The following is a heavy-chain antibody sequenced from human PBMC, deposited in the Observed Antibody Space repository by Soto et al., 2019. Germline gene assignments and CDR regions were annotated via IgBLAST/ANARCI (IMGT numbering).Heavy chain of an antibody. J-gene: IGHJ6*02. Sequence: GGSLRLSCAASGFTFSSYGMHWVRQAPGKGLEWVAVIWYDGSNKYYADSVKGRFTISRDNSKNTLYLQMNSLRAEDTAVYYCARDWLLVGDYDHYGMDVWGQGTTVTVSS. D-gene: IGHD2-15*01. CDR2: IWYDGSNK. CDR3: ARDWLLVGDYDHYGMDV. CDR1: GFTFSSYG. V-gene: IGHV3-33*01.